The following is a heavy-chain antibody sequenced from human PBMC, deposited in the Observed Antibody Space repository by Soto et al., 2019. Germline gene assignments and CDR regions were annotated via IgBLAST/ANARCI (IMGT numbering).Heavy chain of an antibody. CDR3: EGDRGQDSYALDF. V-gene: IGHV4-4*02. CDR1: GDSIISEHW. D-gene: IGHD3-22*01. CDR2: YYPNGTT. Sequence: QVQLQESGPGLVRPSETLSLTCAVSGDSIISEHWWIWFRRPPGKRREWIGEYYPNGTTNYNTSLKSSVTISFDTSKNQLSLRLTAVTAAYTAVYYGEGDRGQDSYALDFWGQGTMVTVSS. J-gene: IGHJ3*01.